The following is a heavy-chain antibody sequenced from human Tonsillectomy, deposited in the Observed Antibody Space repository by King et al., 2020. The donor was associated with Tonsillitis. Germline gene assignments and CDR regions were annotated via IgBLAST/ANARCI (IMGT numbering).Heavy chain of an antibody. CDR1: GFTFSNHD. CDR2: IGSAGDT. D-gene: IGHD4-17*01. CDR3: ARGDTVTTSPDY. Sequence: VQLVESGGGLVQPGGSLRLSCAASGFTFSNHDMHWVRQPIGKGLEWVSTIGSAGDTYYPVSVKGRFSISRENAMNSLYLQINNLRVEDTAVYYCARGDTVTTSPDYWGQGTLVTVSS. J-gene: IGHJ4*02. V-gene: IGHV3-13*01.